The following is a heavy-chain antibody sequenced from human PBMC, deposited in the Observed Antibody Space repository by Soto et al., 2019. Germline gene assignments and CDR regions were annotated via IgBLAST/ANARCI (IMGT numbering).Heavy chain of an antibody. D-gene: IGHD6-13*01. CDR3: ARAKKGIAAAENWFDP. J-gene: IGHJ5*02. V-gene: IGHV4-31*03. CDR2: IYYSGRP. CDR1: GGSISSGGYY. Sequence: QVQLQESGPGLVKPSQTLSLTCTVSGGSISSGGYYWSWIRQHPGKGLEWIGHIYYSGRPYYNPSLKSRVTVAVDTSKNQFSLKLSSVTAADTAVYYCARAKKGIAAAENWFDPWGQGTLVTVSS.